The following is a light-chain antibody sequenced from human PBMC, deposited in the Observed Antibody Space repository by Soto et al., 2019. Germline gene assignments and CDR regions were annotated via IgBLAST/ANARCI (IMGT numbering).Light chain of an antibody. CDR2: EVR. V-gene: IGLV2-18*02. CDR1: SSDVESYDR. Sequence: QSALTQPPSVSGSPGQSVTISCTGTSSDVESYDRVSWYQQPPGTAPKLMLYEVRDRPSGVSSRFSGSKSGNTASLTISGLQAEDEAYYYCSSYRGGSTYVFGTGTKVTVL. CDR3: SSYRGGSTYV. J-gene: IGLJ1*01.